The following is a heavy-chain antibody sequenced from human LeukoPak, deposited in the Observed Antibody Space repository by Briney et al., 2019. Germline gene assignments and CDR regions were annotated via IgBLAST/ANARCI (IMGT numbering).Heavy chain of an antibody. CDR3: ARDRTFFGPAVGWFDP. Sequence: PGGSLRLSCAASGFTFSSYAMHWVRQAPGKGLEWVAVISYDGSNKYYADSVKGRFTISRDNSKNTLYLQMNSLRAEDTAVYYCARDRTFFGPAVGWFDPWGQGTLVTVSS. D-gene: IGHD3-3*01. J-gene: IGHJ5*02. CDR1: GFTFSSYA. V-gene: IGHV3-30*04. CDR2: ISYDGSNK.